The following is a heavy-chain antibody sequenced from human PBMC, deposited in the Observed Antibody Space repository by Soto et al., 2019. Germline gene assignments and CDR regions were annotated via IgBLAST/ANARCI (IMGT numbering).Heavy chain of an antibody. J-gene: IGHJ5*02. V-gene: IGHV4-31*03. CDR1: GGSISDGYY. D-gene: IGHD3-22*01. CDR3: ARRDRSGFSYWLDT. Sequence: SETLSLTCTVSGGSISDGYYCTWIRQHPGKGLEWIGSISASGSTSYNPSLKSRLTVSVDKSKNQFSLNLRSVTAADTAVYYCARRDRSGFSYWLDTWGQGTLVTVSS. CDR2: ISASGST.